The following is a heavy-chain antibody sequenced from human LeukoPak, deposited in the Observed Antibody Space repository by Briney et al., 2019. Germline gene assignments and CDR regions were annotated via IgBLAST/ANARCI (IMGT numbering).Heavy chain of an antibody. D-gene: IGHD3-10*01. Sequence: ASVKVSCKASGYTFTRYDINWVRQATGQGLEWMGWMNPKSGNTGHAQKFQGRVTMTRSTSISTAYMELSSLRSEDTAVYYCARVQRVKFPLKYYFDYWGQGTLVTVSS. V-gene: IGHV1-8*01. J-gene: IGHJ4*02. CDR1: GYTFTRYD. CDR2: MNPKSGNT. CDR3: ARVQRVKFPLKYYFDY.